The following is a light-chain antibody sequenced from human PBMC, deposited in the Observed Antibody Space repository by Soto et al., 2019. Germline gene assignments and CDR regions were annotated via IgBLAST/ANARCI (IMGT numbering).Light chain of an antibody. V-gene: IGKV3-15*01. CDR3: QQYNDWQIT. CDR2: HAS. Sequence: EIVMTQSPATLSVSPGARATLSCRASQSVSNNLAWYQQKPGQAPRLLIYHASTGATGIPARFSGSGSRTELTLTISSVQSEDFAVYYCQQYNDWQITFGGGTKVAIK. J-gene: IGKJ4*01. CDR1: QSVSNN.